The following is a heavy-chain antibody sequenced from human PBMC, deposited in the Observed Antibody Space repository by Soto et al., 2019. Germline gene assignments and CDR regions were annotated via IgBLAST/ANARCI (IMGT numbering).Heavy chain of an antibody. Sequence: GGSLRLSCAASGFTFSSYSMNWVRQAPGKGLEWVSSISSSSSYIYYADSVKGRFTISRDNAKNSLYLQMNSLRAEDTAVYYCARDQSDDGTTLGELAFDIWGQGTMVTVSS. CDR3: ARDQSDDGTTLGELAFDI. J-gene: IGHJ3*02. D-gene: IGHD1-1*01. CDR2: ISSSSSYI. CDR1: GFTFSSYS. V-gene: IGHV3-21*01.